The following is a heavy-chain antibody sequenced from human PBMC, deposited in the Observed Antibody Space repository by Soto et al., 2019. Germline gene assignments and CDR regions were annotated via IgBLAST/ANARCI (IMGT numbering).Heavy chain of an antibody. J-gene: IGHJ3*02. Sequence: GASVKVSCKASGGTFSSYAISWVRQAPGQGLEWIGGIIPIFGTANYAQKFQGRVTITRDTSTSTVYMELSSLRSEDTAVYYCTRAPSYGALAIWGQGTMVTVSS. CDR2: IIPIFGTA. CDR1: GGTFSSYA. D-gene: IGHD4-17*01. CDR3: TRAPSYGALAI. V-gene: IGHV1-69*05.